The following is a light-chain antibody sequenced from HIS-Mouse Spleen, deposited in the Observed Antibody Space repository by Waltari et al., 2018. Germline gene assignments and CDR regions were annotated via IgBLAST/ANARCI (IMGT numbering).Light chain of an antibody. CDR2: GKN. CDR1: SLRRYY. CDR3: NSRDSSGNHLV. Sequence: SSELTQDPAVSVALGQTVRITCQGDSLRRYYASWYQQKPGPAPVLVIYGKNNRPSGIPDRFSGSMSGNTASLTITGAQAEEEADYYCNSRDSSGNHLVFGGGTKLTVL. V-gene: IGLV3-19*01. J-gene: IGLJ2*01.